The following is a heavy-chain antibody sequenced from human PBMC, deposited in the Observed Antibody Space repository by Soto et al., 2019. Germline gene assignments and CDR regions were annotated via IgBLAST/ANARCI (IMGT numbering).Heavy chain of an antibody. CDR1: GYIFVNYG. D-gene: IGHD3-16*01. CDR3: VMVNNYVTPTPQDV. V-gene: IGHV1-18*01. J-gene: IGHJ6*02. Sequence: QVQLVQSGDEVKKPGASVKVSCKASGYIFVNYGIAWVRQAPGQGPEWMGWISPYTGNTHSATKVQGRLTMTTDTXXSTAYMDLGSLTSDDTAVYYCVMVNNYVTPTPQDVWGQGTTVTVSS. CDR2: ISPYTGNT.